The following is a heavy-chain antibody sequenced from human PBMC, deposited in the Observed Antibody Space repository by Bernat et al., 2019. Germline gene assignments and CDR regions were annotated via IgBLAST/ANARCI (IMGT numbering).Heavy chain of an antibody. D-gene: IGHD2-21*01. J-gene: IGHJ4*02. CDR2: IKSTADVGTT. CDR1: GFTFIDAW. V-gene: IGHV3-15*01. Sequence: EVQLLESGGGLVKPGGSLRLSCAASGFTFIDAWMNWVRQAPGKGLEFIGRIKSTADVGTTDYAAPVKGRFTISRDDSQNMVYLQMNDLKTDDTDLYYCTTKQTPRGCHGEHCYDSWGQGALVTVSS. CDR3: TTKQTPRGCHGEHCYDS.